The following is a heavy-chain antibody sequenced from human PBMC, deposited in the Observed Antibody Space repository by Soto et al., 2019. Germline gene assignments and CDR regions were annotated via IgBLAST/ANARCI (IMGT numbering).Heavy chain of an antibody. J-gene: IGHJ6*02. Sequence: QVQLVQSGAEVKKPGSSVKVSCKASGGTFSSYAISWVRQAPGQGLEWMGGIIPIFGTANYAQKFQGRVTITADESTSTAYMELSSLRSEDTAVYYCARGDGVEIVVVPAPWDYYYYGMDVWGQGTTVTVSS. CDR3: ARGDGVEIVVVPAPWDYYYYGMDV. D-gene: IGHD2-2*01. V-gene: IGHV1-69*01. CDR1: GGTFSSYA. CDR2: IIPIFGTA.